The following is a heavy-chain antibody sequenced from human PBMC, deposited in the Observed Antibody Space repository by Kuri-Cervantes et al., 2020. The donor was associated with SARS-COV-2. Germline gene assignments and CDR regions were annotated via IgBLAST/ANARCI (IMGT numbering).Heavy chain of an antibody. J-gene: IGHJ6*03. Sequence: ESLKISCAASGFTVSSNYMSWVRQAPGKGLEWGAVIYSGGSTYYADSVKGRFTISGDNSKNTLYLQMNSLRAEDTAVYYCARSLSAYSSYYYYMDVWGKGTTVTVSS. CDR1: GFTVSSNY. CDR2: IYSGGST. V-gene: IGHV3-53*01. CDR3: ARSLSAYSSYYYYMDV. D-gene: IGHD2-15*01.